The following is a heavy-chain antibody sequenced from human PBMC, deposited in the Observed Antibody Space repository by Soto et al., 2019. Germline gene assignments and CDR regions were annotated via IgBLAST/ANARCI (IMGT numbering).Heavy chain of an antibody. D-gene: IGHD2-2*01. Sequence: GGSLSLSCAASGFTFSSYAMSWVRQAPGKGLEWVSAISGSGGSTYYADSVKGRFTISRDNSKNTLYLQMNSLRAEDTAVYYCAHSYHHPLYYYYGMDVWGQGTTVTVSS. V-gene: IGHV3-23*01. J-gene: IGHJ6*02. CDR2: ISGSGGST. CDR3: AHSYHHPLYYYYGMDV. CDR1: GFTFSSYA.